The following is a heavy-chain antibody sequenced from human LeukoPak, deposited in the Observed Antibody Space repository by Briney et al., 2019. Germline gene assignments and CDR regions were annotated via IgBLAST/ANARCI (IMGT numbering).Heavy chain of an antibody. J-gene: IGHJ6*03. V-gene: IGHV4-38-2*02. CDR1: GYSTSSGYY. Sequence: PSETLSLTCTVSGYSTSSGYYWGWIRQPPGKGLEWIGSIYHSGSTYYNPSLKSRVTISVDTSKNQFSLKLSSVTAADTAVYYCARHISGYYNYYYYYYMDVWGKGTTVTVSS. D-gene: IGHD3-22*01. CDR2: IYHSGST. CDR3: ARHISGYYNYYYYYYMDV.